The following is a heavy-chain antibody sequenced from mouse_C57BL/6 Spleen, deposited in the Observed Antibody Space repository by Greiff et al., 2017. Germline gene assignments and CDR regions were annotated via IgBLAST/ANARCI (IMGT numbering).Heavy chain of an antibody. CDR3: AKGITTVVPYAMDY. Sequence: VMLVESGPGLVAPSQSLSITCTVSGFSLTSYGVSWVRQPPGKGLEWLGVIWGDGSTNHHSALISRLSISKDNSKSQVFLKLNSLQTDDTATYYCAKGITTVVPYAMDYWGQGTSVTVSS. V-gene: IGHV2-3*01. CDR1: GFSLTSYG. CDR2: IWGDGST. D-gene: IGHD1-1*01. J-gene: IGHJ4*01.